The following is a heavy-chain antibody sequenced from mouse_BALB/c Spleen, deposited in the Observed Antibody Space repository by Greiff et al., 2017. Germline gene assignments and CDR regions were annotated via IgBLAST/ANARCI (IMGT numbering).Heavy chain of an antibody. J-gene: IGHJ4*01. CDR3: ARDYYGSLYAMDY. V-gene: IGHV5-9-4*01. D-gene: IGHD1-2*01. CDR1: GFTFSSYA. CDR2: ISSGGSYT. Sequence: EVKLMESGGGLVKPGGSLKLSCAASGFTFSSYAMSWVRQSPEKRLEWVAEISSGGSYTYYPDTVTGRFTISRDNAKNTLYLEMSSLRSEDTAMYYCARDYYGSLYAMDYWGQGTSVTVSS.